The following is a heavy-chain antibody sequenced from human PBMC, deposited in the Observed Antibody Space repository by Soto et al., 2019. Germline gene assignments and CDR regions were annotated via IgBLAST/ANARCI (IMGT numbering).Heavy chain of an antibody. CDR3: ARESVESTYSYYGMDV. J-gene: IGHJ6*02. V-gene: IGHV3-30*03. CDR2: VSFDSKNK. Sequence: QVQLVESGGGVVQPGRSLRLSCEASGFSFGTYAMHWVRQAPGKGLEWVAVVSFDSKNKYYIDSVEGRFTVSRDNSKKTLNLQMNSLTHEDTAVYYCARESVESTYSYYGMDVWGPGTSVTVSS. CDR1: GFSFGTYA. D-gene: IGHD4-4*01.